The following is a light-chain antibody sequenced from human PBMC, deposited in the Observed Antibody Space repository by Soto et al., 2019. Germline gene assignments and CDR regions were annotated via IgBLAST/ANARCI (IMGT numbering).Light chain of an antibody. J-gene: IGLJ3*02. CDR1: SSDVGAHGY. Sequence: QSALTQPPSASGSPGQAVTIYCNGTSSDVGAHGYVSWYQQNPGKAPKLMLYEVNKRPSGVPDRFSGSKSGNTASLTVSGLQAEDEGNYYCSSYAGGNNGVFGGGTKLTVL. V-gene: IGLV2-8*01. CDR3: SSYAGGNNGV. CDR2: EVN.